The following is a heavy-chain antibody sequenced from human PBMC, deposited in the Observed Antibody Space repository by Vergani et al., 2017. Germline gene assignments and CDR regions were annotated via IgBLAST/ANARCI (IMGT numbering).Heavy chain of an antibody. J-gene: IGHJ6*03. D-gene: IGHD6-19*01. Sequence: QVQLVQSGAEVKKPGSSVKVSCKASGGTFSSYAISWVRQAPGQGLEWMGRIIPILGIANYAQKFQGRVTITADKSTSTAYMELSSLRSEDTAVYYCARDRGSGWPSTLYYYYYYMDVWGKGTTVTVSS. V-gene: IGHV1-69*04. CDR2: IIPILGIA. CDR3: ARDRGSGWPSTLYYYYYYMDV. CDR1: GGTFSSYA.